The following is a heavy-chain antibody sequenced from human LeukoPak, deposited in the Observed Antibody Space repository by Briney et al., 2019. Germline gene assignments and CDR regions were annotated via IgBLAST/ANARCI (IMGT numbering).Heavy chain of an antibody. CDR1: GSSVRSFY. Sequence: RSSETLSLTCTVSGSSVRSFYWNWIRQPAGKGPEWIGRFYSSGITKHNPSLKSRVTMSVDTSKNQFSLNLTSVTAADTAVYYCARGAYSFDTWGQGTVVTVSS. J-gene: IGHJ3*02. D-gene: IGHD2-21*01. V-gene: IGHV4-4*07. CDR2: FYSSGIT. CDR3: ARGAYSFDT.